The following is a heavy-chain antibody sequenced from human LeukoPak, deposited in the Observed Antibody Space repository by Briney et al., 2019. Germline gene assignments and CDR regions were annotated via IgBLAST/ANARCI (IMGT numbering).Heavy chain of an antibody. CDR2: MYTSGST. CDR1: GGSISGYY. Sequence: SETLSLTCIVSGGSISGYYWNWIRQPAGKGLEWIGRMYTSGSTNYNPSLRSRVTMSVDTSKNQFSPRLSSVTAADTAVYYCARGGYYGSGSYTVDVWGKGTTVTVSS. D-gene: IGHD3-10*01. CDR3: ARGGYYGSGSYTVDV. V-gene: IGHV4-4*07. J-gene: IGHJ6*04.